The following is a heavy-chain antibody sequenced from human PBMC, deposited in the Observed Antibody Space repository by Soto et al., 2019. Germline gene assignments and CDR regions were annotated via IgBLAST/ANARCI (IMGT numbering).Heavy chain of an antibody. V-gene: IGHV3-11*01. CDR3: ARGRDDFDS. CDR1: RFTFTDFH. Sequence: QVQLVESGGGLVKPGGSLRLSCAASRFTFTDFHMTWIRQAPGKGLEWVSSIHPFGLTIDYADSVKGRFTISRDNAKNSLYLQMNSLRPDDTAVYYCARGRDDFDSWGQGSLVTVSS. CDR2: IHPFGLTI. J-gene: IGHJ4*02.